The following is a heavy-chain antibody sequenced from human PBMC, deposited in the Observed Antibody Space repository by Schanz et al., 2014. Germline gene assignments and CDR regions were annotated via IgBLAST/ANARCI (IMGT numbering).Heavy chain of an antibody. CDR3: ARANYRRKINFDY. CDR2: IWNNGVTK. V-gene: IGHV3-33*01. CDR1: GFSLNTYG. Sequence: QARLMESGGGVVQPGTSLILSCSVSGFSLNTYGIHWFRQPAGKGLEWVAVIWNNGVTKYYADSVKGRFTISRDNSKNTLYLQMNSLRAEDTAVYYCARANYRRKINFDYWGRGTLVTVSS. J-gene: IGHJ4*02. D-gene: IGHD3-10*01.